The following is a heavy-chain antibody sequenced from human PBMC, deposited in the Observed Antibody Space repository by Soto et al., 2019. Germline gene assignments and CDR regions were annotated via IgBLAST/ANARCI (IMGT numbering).Heavy chain of an antibody. Sequence: GGSLRLSCAASGFTVSSNYMSWVRQAPGKGLEWVSVIYSGGSTYYADSVKGRFNITRHNSKKTRYLQRNSLRAEDTTVYYCAREGESHVRGSYRNAFDIWGQGTMVTVSS. CDR3: AREGESHVRGSYRNAFDI. D-gene: IGHD3-16*02. V-gene: IGHV3-53*04. CDR2: IYSGGST. CDR1: GFTVSSNY. J-gene: IGHJ3*02.